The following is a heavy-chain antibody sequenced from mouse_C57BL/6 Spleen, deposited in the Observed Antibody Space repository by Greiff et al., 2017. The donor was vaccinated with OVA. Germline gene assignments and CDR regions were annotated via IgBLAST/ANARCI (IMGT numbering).Heavy chain of an antibody. V-gene: IGHV1-42*01. J-gene: IGHJ4*01. CDR1: GYSFTGYY. CDR2: INPSTGGT. Sequence: VQLQQSGPELVKPGASVKISCKASGYSFTGYYMNWVKQSPEKSLEWIGEINPSTGGTTYNQKFKAKATLTVDKSSSTAYMQLKSLTSEDSAVYYCARGGDVAYWGQGTSVTVSS. CDR3: ARGGDVAY.